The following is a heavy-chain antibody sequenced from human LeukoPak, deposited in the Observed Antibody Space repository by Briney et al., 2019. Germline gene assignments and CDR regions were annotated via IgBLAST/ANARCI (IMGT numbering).Heavy chain of an antibody. J-gene: IGHJ4*02. V-gene: IGHV3-7*01. CDR3: ARGPGWYYYASRARYFDY. CDR1: GFTFSGSW. CDR2: IGEDGTEK. Sequence: GGSLRLSCTASGFTFSGSWMTWVRQTPGKGLEWVANIGEDGTEKNYVDSVKGRFTISRDNSKNTLYLQMNSLRAEDTAVYYCARGPGWYYYASRARYFDYWGQGTLVTVSS. D-gene: IGHD3-22*01.